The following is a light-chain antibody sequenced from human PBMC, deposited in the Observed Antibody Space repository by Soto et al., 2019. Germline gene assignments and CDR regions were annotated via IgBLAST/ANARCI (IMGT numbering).Light chain of an antibody. CDR3: TSYAGSNNVCV. CDR1: SSDIGAYNY. J-gene: IGLJ1*01. V-gene: IGLV2-8*01. Sequence: QSALTQPPSASGSPGQSVTISCSGTSSDIGAYNYVSWYQQHPGKAPKLMIYDVFKRPSGVPDRFSGSKSGNTASLTVSGLQAEDEADYYCTSYAGSNNVCVFGNGTKVTVL. CDR2: DVF.